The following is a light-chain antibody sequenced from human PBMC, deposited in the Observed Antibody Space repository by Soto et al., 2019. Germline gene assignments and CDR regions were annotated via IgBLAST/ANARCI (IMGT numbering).Light chain of an antibody. V-gene: IGKV3-20*01. Sequence: IVLTHSPGTLSLSPGERATLSCRASQSVSSSYLAWYQQKPGQAPRLLIYGASSRATGIPDRFSGSGSGTDFTLTISRLEPEDFAVYYCHQFGYSPRTFGQGTKVDIK. CDR2: GAS. J-gene: IGKJ1*01. CDR3: HQFGYSPRT. CDR1: QSVSSSY.